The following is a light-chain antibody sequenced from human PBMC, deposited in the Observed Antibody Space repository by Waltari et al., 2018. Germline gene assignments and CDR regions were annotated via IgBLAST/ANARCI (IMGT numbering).Light chain of an antibody. Sequence: HSALAQPASVSGSPGQSITISCTVTSRDVVGYNYFSWYQQHPGKAPRLMIYDVNNRPSGVSNRFSGSKSGNTASLTISGLQAEDEADYYCSSFTRTNSWVFGGGTKLTVL. V-gene: IGLV2-14*03. CDR2: DVN. CDR1: SRDVVGYNY. J-gene: IGLJ3*02. CDR3: SSFTRTNSWV.